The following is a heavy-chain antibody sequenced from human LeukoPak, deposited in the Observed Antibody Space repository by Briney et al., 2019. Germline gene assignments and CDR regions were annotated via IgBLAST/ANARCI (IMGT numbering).Heavy chain of an antibody. Sequence: SETLSLTCTVSGGSISSSSYYWGWIRQPPGKGLEWIGSIYYSGSTYYNPSLKSRVTISVDTSKNQFSLKLSSVTAADTAVYYCARPRLWVTIDYWGQGTLVTVSS. J-gene: IGHJ4*02. D-gene: IGHD5-18*01. CDR1: GGSISSSSYY. CDR2: IYYSGST. V-gene: IGHV4-39*01. CDR3: ARPRLWVTIDY.